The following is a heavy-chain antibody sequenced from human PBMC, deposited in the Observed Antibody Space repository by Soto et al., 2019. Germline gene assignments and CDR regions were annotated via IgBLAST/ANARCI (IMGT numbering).Heavy chain of an antibody. V-gene: IGHV3-30*18. J-gene: IGHJ3*01. Sequence: QVQLVESGGGVVQPGRSLRLSCAASGFTFNNYGMHWVRQAPGKGLEWVAAISNDGRDKYYGGSVKGRLTISRDNSKNTVYLQMNSLRADDTAVYYCAKDQGIAASHGIDWGQGTMVTVSS. CDR3: AKDQGIAASHGID. D-gene: IGHD6-13*01. CDR1: GFTFNNYG. CDR2: ISNDGRDK.